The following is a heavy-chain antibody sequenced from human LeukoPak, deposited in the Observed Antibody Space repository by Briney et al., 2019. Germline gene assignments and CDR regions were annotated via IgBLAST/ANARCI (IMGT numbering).Heavy chain of an antibody. CDR2: IYYSGST. J-gene: IGHJ4*02. Sequence: SETLSLTCTVSGGSISSYYWSWIRQPPGKGLEWIGYIYYSGSTNYNPSLKSRVTISIDTSKNQFSLKLSSVTAADTAVYYCARADYGSGSYYYWGQGTLVTVSS. D-gene: IGHD3-10*01. CDR1: GGSISSYY. CDR3: ARADYGSGSYYY. V-gene: IGHV4-59*01.